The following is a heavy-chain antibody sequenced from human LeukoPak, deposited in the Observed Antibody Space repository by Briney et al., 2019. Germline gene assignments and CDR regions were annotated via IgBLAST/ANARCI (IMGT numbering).Heavy chain of an antibody. V-gene: IGHV4-38-2*02. CDR3: ASQTMIVVVATVGSPVDV. J-gene: IGHJ6*04. CDR2: IYHSGST. CDR1: GYSISSGYY. Sequence: PSETLSLTCTVSGYSISSGYYWAWIRQPPGKGLEWIGSIYHSGSTYYNPSLKSRVTISVDTSKNQFSLKLSSVTAADTAVYYCASQTMIVVVATVGSPVDVWGKGTTVTVSS. D-gene: IGHD3-22*01.